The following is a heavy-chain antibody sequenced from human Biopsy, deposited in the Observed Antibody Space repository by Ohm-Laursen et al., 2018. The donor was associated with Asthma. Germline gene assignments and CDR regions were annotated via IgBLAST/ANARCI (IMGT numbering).Heavy chain of an antibody. D-gene: IGHD3-22*01. CDR3: ARGDSSNWSHYYFDY. CDR2: ISYDGSTK. CDR1: GFSFSEFV. V-gene: IGHV3-30*03. Sequence: SLRLSCAASGFSFSEFVMHWVRQAPGKRLEWVAVISYDGSTKYYADSVKGRFTISRDYSKNTLYLQMHSLRAEDTAVYYCARGDSSNWSHYYFDYWGQGTLVTVSS. J-gene: IGHJ4*02.